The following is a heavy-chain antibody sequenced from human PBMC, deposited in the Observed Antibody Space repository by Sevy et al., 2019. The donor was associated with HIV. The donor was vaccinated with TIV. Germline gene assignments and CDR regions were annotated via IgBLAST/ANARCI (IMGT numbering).Heavy chain of an antibody. V-gene: IGHV3-15*04. CDR2: IENKDDGEAT. J-gene: IGHJ4*02. CDR3: ATINTVGSLAS. Sequence: KQSQTLSLTCAGYGFSFGKVWMAWVRQAPGKGLEWLGLIENKDDGEATYYATPVKDRVAISRDDLKNTLFLQMSGLKIEDTALYYCATINTVGSLASWGQGTLVTVSS. CDR1: GFSFGKVW. D-gene: IGHD2-2*02.